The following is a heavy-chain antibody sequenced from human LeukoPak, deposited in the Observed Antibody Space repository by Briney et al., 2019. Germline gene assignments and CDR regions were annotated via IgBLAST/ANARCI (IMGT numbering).Heavy chain of an antibody. D-gene: IGHD3-3*01. Sequence: PSETLSLTCTVSGGSISSYYWSWIRQPPGKGLEWIGYIYYSGSTNYNPSLKSRVTISVDTSKNQFSLKLSSVTAADTAVYYCARHGVFSASDYWGQGTLVTVSS. CDR2: IYYSGST. CDR3: ARHGVFSASDY. J-gene: IGHJ4*02. V-gene: IGHV4-59*08. CDR1: GGSISSYY.